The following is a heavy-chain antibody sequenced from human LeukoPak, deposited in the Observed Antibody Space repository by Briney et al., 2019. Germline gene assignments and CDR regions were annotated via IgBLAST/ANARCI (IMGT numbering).Heavy chain of an antibody. CDR1: GFTFSNYN. J-gene: IGHJ5*02. CDR2: ISGSGRCI. Sequence: GGSLRLSCAASGFTFSNYNMNWVRQAPGKGLEWVSSISGSGRCIYYADSVKGRFTISRDNAKNSLFLQMNSLRAEDTAVYYCARVTASGWYPWGQGTLVTVSS. CDR3: ARVTASGWYP. D-gene: IGHD6-19*01. V-gene: IGHV3-21*01.